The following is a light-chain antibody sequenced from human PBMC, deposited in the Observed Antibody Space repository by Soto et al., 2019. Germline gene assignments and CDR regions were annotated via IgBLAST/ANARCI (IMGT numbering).Light chain of an antibody. CDR1: QSVNKRD. V-gene: IGKV3-20*01. Sequence: EIVLTQSPGTLSLSPGERATLSCRTSQSVNKRDLVWYQQKAGQAPRLLIYGASSRAIGTPDRFSGSGSGTDFTLSITRLEPEFSGMYFCQHYDIPPLTFGGPTLVEI. J-gene: IGKJ4*01. CDR2: GAS. CDR3: QHYDIPPLT.